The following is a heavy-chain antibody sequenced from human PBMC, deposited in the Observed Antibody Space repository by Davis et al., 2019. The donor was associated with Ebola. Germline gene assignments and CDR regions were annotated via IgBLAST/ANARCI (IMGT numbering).Heavy chain of an antibody. CDR1: GGTFSSYA. J-gene: IGHJ4*02. Sequence: ASVKVSCKASGGTFSSYAISWVRQAPGQGLEWMGWISAYNGNTNYAQKLQGRVTMTTDTSTSTAYMELRSLRSDDTAVYYCARAGGKDYGSGSYPTAHWGQGTLVTVSS. D-gene: IGHD3-10*01. CDR3: ARAGGKDYGSGSYPTAH. V-gene: IGHV1-18*01. CDR2: ISAYNGNT.